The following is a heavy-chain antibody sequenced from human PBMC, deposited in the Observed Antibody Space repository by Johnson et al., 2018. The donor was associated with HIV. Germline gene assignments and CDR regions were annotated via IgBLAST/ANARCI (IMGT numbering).Heavy chain of an antibody. J-gene: IGHJ3*02. D-gene: IGHD6-13*01. CDR3: AEGIWGSSLIDAFDI. Sequence: QVQLVESGGGVVQPGRSLRLSCAASGFTFSNYDMHWVRQAPGKGLEWVAGLWYDGRKNNYADSVRGRFTIRRDNSKNTLQLQMNSLRVGDKAVYYCAEGIWGSSLIDAFDIWGQGTTVTVSS. CDR1: GFTFSNYD. V-gene: IGHV3-33*06. CDR2: LWYDGRKN.